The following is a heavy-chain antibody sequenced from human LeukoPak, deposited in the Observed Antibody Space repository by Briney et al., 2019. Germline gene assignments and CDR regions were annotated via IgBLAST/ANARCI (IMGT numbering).Heavy chain of an antibody. CDR3: AREPFYGDYGYYYMDV. CDR2: ISAYNGKT. Sequence: ASVKVSCKASGYTFTSYGISWVRQAPGQGLEWMGWISAYNGKTNYAQKLQSRVTMTTDTSTSTAYMELRSLRSDDTAVYYCAREPFYGDYGYYYMDVWGKGTTVTVSS. J-gene: IGHJ6*03. V-gene: IGHV1-18*01. CDR1: GYTFTSYG. D-gene: IGHD4-17*01.